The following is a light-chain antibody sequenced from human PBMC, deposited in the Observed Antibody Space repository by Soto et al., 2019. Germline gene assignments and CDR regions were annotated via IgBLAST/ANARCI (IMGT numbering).Light chain of an antibody. V-gene: IGLV1-51*01. CDR2: EDI. Sequence: QSVLTQPPSVSAAPGQRVTISCSGTFSNLGRNFVSWYQLLPGSAPKLVIYEDIKRPSEIPARFSASRSATSATLAITGLQTGDEADYYCVTRHSHLNVGVFGGGTKVTVL. J-gene: IGLJ3*02. CDR3: VTRHSHLNVGV. CDR1: FSNLGRNF.